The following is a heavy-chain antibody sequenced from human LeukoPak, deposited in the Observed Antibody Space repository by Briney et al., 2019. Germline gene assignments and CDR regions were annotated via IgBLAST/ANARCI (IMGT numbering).Heavy chain of an antibody. CDR3: AREDLNWNLRRNNWFDP. Sequence: SETLSLTCTVSGGSISSYYWGWIRQPAGKGLEWIGRIYTSGSTNYNPSLKSRVTMSVDTSKNQFSLKLSSVTAADTAVYYCAREDLNWNLRRNNWFDPWGQGTLVTVSS. J-gene: IGHJ5*02. D-gene: IGHD1-20*01. V-gene: IGHV4-4*07. CDR2: IYTSGST. CDR1: GGSISSYY.